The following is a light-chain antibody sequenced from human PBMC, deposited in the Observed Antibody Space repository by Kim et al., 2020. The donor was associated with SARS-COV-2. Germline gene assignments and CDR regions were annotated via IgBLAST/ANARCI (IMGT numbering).Light chain of an antibody. CDR1: QDISTY. V-gene: IGKV1-33*01. CDR3: QQYDNLPLT. CDR2: NAS. J-gene: IGKJ4*01. Sequence: DIQMTQSPSSLSASVGDRVTITCQASQDISTYLNWYQQKAGKAPKVLIYNASNSQTGVPSRFSGSGSGTDFAFSISSLQPEDIATYYCQQYDNLPLTFGGGTKVDIK.